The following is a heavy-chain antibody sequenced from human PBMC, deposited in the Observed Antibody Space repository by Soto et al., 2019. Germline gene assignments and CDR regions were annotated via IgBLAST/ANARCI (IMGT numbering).Heavy chain of an antibody. CDR3: ATYSSPVDY. V-gene: IGHV3-23*01. CDR2: ISATGTTT. D-gene: IGHD6-13*01. J-gene: IGHJ4*02. Sequence: EVQRMESGGGLVQPGGSLRLSCAASEFYFSSYDLNLVRQAPGKGLEWVSAISATGTTTYYADSVKGRFTISRDNSKRTLFLQMYSRSTEDTAVYYCATYSSPVDYWGQGTLVTVSS. CDR1: EFYFSSYD.